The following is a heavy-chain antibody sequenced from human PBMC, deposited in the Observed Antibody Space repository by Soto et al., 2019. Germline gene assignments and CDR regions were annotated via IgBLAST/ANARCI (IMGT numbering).Heavy chain of an antibody. V-gene: IGHV3-30*18. D-gene: IGHD1-7*01. Sequence: QVQLVESGGGVVQPGRSLRLSCAASGFTFSSYGMHWVRQAPGKGLEWVAVISYDGSNKYYADSVKGRFTISRDNSKNTLYLQMYSLRAEDTAVYYCAKVGITGTTGGFDPWGQGTLVTVSS. CDR2: ISYDGSNK. CDR1: GFTFSSYG. CDR3: AKVGITGTTGGFDP. J-gene: IGHJ5*02.